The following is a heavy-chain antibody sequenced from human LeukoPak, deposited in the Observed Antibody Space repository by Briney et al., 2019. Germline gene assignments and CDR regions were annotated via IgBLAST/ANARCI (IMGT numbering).Heavy chain of an antibody. Sequence: ASVKVSCKASGYTFTGYYMHWVRQAPGQGLEWMGWINPNSGGTNYAQKFQGRVTMTRDTSISTAYMELSRLRSDDTAVYYCARVLDTAMVPYFDYWGQGTLVTVSS. J-gene: IGHJ4*02. CDR2: INPNSGGT. CDR1: GYTFTGYY. V-gene: IGHV1-2*02. D-gene: IGHD5-18*01. CDR3: ARVLDTAMVPYFDY.